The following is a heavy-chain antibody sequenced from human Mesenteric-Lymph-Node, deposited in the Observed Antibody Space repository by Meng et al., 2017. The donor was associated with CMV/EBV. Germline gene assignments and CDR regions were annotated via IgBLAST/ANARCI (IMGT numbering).Heavy chain of an antibody. J-gene: IGHJ4*02. D-gene: IGHD5-18*01. CDR3: ASRDVDTAIK. V-gene: IGHV4-39*01. CDR1: GASISGGSYY. Sequence: CNVSGASISGGSYYWGWIRQPPGKGLEWIGYIYNSVNTYYNPSLKSRVTISVDTSKNQVSLKLSSVTAADTAVYYCASRDVDTAIKWGQGTLVTVSS. CDR2: IYNSVNT.